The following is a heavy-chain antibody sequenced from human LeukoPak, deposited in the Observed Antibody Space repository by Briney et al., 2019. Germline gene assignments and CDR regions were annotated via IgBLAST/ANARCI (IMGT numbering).Heavy chain of an antibody. V-gene: IGHV4-4*02. CDR2: IYHRDNT. D-gene: IGHD3-22*01. CDR1: GGSIRSYNW. Sequence: KASETLSLTCAVSGGSIRSYNWWSWVRQPPGKELEWIGEIYHRDNTNLNPSLQSRVTISVDTAKNQFSLKLSSVTAADTAVYYCARDLLHRGYAFDIWGRGTMVTVSS. CDR3: ARDLLHRGYAFDI. J-gene: IGHJ3*02.